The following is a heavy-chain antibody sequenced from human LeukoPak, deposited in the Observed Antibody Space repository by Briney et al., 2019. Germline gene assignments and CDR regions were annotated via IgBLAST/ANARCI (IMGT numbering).Heavy chain of an antibody. CDR3: ARGLVPGFLDY. CDR1: GFYFNAYL. D-gene: IGHD3/OR15-3a*01. V-gene: IGHV3-7*02. Sequence: GGSLRLSCVASGFYFNAYLMSWVRQAPGKGLEWVANIKQDGSQKFYLDSVKGRFTISRDNAKNTLYLQMNSLRAEDTAVYYCARGLVPGFLDYWGQGTPVTVSS. J-gene: IGHJ4*02. CDR2: IKQDGSQK.